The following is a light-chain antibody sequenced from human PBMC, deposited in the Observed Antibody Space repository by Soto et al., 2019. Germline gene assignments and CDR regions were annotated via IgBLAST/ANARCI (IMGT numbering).Light chain of an antibody. J-gene: IGKJ1*01. Sequence: EIVLTQSPGTLSLSPGEIATLSCRASQSVGASYLAWYQQKPGQAPRLLIYGASNRATGIPDRFSGSGSGTDFTLTISRLEPEDFAVYYCQQYGSSGTFGQGTKVDIK. V-gene: IGKV3-20*01. CDR3: QQYGSSGT. CDR2: GAS. CDR1: QSVGASY.